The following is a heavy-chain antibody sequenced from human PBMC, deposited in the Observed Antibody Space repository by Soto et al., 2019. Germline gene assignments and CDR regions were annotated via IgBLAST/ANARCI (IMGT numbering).Heavy chain of an antibody. J-gene: IGHJ4*02. CDR1: VYIFTGNY. CDR2: INPNNGAT. D-gene: IGHD3-22*01. V-gene: IGHV1-2*02. Sequence: ASVKVSFKGSVYIFTGNYMHWVRQAPGQGLEYMGWINPNNGATNYAQNFQGRVTMTWDTSISTAYMEVRRLRSDDTAVYYCAPHYPDSSGYFDHWGQGTLVTVSS. CDR3: APHYPDSSGYFDH.